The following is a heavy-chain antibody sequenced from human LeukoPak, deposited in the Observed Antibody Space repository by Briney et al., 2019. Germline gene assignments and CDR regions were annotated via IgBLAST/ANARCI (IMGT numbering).Heavy chain of an antibody. Sequence: PGGSLRLSCAASGFTFSNYAMSWVRQAPGKGPEWVSGISGGGGSTYYADSVKGRFTISRDNSKNTLYLQMNSLRAEDTAVYYCAKDRRYDILTGYRSPSSDYWGQGTLVTVSS. CDR3: AKDRRYDILTGYRSPSSDY. D-gene: IGHD3-9*01. J-gene: IGHJ4*02. CDR1: GFTFSNYA. CDR2: ISGGGGST. V-gene: IGHV3-23*01.